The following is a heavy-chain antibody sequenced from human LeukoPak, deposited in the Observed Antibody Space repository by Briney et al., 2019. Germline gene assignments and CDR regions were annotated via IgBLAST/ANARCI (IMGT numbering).Heavy chain of an antibody. J-gene: IGHJ4*02. CDR1: GGTFSSYA. D-gene: IGHD6-6*01. CDR3: ARDQSIAARQYYFDS. Sequence: SVKVSCKASGGTFSSYAISWVRQAPGQGLEWMGGIIPIFGTANYAQKFQGRVTITADESTTTAYMELSSLTSEDTAVYYCARDQSIAARQYYFDSWGQGTLLTVSS. CDR2: IIPIFGTA. V-gene: IGHV1-69*01.